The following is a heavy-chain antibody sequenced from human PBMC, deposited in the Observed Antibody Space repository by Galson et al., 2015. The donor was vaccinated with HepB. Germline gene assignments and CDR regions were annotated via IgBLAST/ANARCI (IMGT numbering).Heavy chain of an antibody. CDR3: TTAHCSSTSCPYYYYYYMDV. Sequence: SLRLSCAASGFTLSNAWMSWVRQAPGKGLEWVGRIKSKTGGGTTDYAAPVKGRFTISRDDSKNTLYLQMNSLKTEDTAVYYCTTAHCSSTSCPYYYYYYMDVWGKGTTVTVSS. V-gene: IGHV3-15*01. J-gene: IGHJ6*03. D-gene: IGHD2-2*01. CDR2: IKSKTGGGTT. CDR1: GFTLSNAW.